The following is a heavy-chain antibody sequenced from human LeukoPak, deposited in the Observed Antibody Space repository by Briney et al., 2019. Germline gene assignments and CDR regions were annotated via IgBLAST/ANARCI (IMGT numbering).Heavy chain of an antibody. CDR1: GYTFTGYY. Sequence: ASVKVSCKASGYTFTGYYMHWVRQAPGQGLEWMGWINPNSGGTNYAQKFQGRVTMTRDTSISTAYMELSRLRSDDTAVYYCARAQQWLGGWFDRWGQGTLVTVSS. J-gene: IGHJ5*02. CDR3: ARAQQWLGGWFDR. D-gene: IGHD6-19*01. V-gene: IGHV1-2*02. CDR2: INPNSGGT.